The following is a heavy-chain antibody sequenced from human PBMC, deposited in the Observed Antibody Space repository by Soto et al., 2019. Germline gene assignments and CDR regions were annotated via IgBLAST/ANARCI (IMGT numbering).Heavy chain of an antibody. CDR3: SRRPIYDSGSSSFYYYYYYGLDV. CDR1: GGSFSGYY. J-gene: IGHJ6*02. D-gene: IGHD3-10*01. Sequence: NPSETLSLTCAVSGGSFSGYYWNWIRQSPGKGLEWIGETNQRGSSNYNPSLKSRVTLSVDTSKNQFSLKMKSVTAADTAVYYCSRRPIYDSGSSSFYYYYYYGLDVWGQGTTVT. CDR2: TNQRGSS. V-gene: IGHV4-34*01.